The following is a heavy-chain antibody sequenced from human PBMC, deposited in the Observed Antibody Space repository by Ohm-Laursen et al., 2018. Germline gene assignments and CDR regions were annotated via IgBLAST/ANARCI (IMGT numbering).Heavy chain of an antibody. Sequence: SLRLSCSASGFTFSNSWMSWVRQAPGKGLEWVANIKPDASEEHYVDSVKGRFTISRDNANNSVYLQMNSLRAEDTAVYYCARDPPEDSSWYPDYWGQGTLVTVSP. CDR2: IKPDASEE. CDR1: GFTFSNSW. CDR3: ARDPPEDSSWYPDY. D-gene: IGHD6-13*01. J-gene: IGHJ4*02. V-gene: IGHV3-7*01.